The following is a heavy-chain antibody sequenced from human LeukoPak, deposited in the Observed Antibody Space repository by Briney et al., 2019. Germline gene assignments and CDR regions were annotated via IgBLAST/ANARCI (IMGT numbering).Heavy chain of an antibody. CDR1: GESFSGYY. Sequence: ETLSLTCAVYGESFSGYYWSWVRQAPGKGLEWVSAISGSGGSTYYADSVKGRFTISRDNSKNTLYLQMNSLRAEDTAVYYCAKDSAYGDYAYYFDYWGQGTLVTVSS. D-gene: IGHD4-17*01. CDR3: AKDSAYGDYAYYFDY. J-gene: IGHJ4*02. V-gene: IGHV3-23*01. CDR2: ISGSGGST.